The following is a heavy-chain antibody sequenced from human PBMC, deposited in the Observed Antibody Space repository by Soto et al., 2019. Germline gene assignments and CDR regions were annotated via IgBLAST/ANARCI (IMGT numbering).Heavy chain of an antibody. Sequence: SETLSLTCAVSGDSISSDKWWSWVRQPPGKGLEWIGEIHHSGNSNYNPSLKSRVIISVDKSKNQFSLKLSSVTDADTAVYYCARGGFRGYSYFNWFDPWGQGTLVTVSS. V-gene: IGHV4-4*02. J-gene: IGHJ5*02. CDR1: GDSISSDKW. CDR2: IHHSGNS. CDR3: ARGGFRGYSYFNWFDP. D-gene: IGHD5-18*01.